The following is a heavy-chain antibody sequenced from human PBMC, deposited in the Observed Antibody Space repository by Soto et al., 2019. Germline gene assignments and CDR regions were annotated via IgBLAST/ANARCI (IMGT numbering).Heavy chain of an antibody. CDR2: INTAKDTT. Sequence: QVQLVQSGAEVKKPGASVKVSCKASGYTFTSYAIHWVRQAPGQRLEWMGWINTAKDTTKYSQKFQGRVTITRDTSTTTIYMELSSLRSEDTAVYYCARGSSWSYFDYWGQGTLVTVSS. V-gene: IGHV1-3*04. CDR1: GYTFTSYA. J-gene: IGHJ4*02. CDR3: ARGSSWSYFDY. D-gene: IGHD6-13*01.